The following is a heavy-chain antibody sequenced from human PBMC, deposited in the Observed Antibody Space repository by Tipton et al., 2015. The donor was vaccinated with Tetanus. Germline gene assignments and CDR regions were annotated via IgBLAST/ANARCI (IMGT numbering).Heavy chain of an antibody. D-gene: IGHD3-22*01. CDR2: ISSRSSYI. J-gene: IGHJ3*01. CDR3: AREGDSSGYYRSPTDAFDV. V-gene: IGHV3-21*06. Sequence: SLRLSCAGSGFTFSDYSMTWVRQAPGKGLGWISSISSRSSYIYYADSVKGRFTISRDNAKNSLYLQLNSLGDEDTAGYYCAREGDSSGYYRSPTDAFDVWGQGTMVIVSS. CDR1: GFTFSDYS.